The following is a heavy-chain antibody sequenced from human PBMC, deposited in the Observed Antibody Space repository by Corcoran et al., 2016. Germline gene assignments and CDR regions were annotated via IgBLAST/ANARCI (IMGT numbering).Heavy chain of an antibody. J-gene: IGHJ4*02. D-gene: IGHD6-19*01. Sequence: QVQLVESGGGVVQPGRSLRLSCAASGFTFSSYGMHWVRQAPGKGLEWVAVISYDGSNKYYADSVKGRFTISRDNSKNTLYLQMKSLRAEDTAVYYCAKAIPSYIAVSGTDYWGQGTLVTVSS. V-gene: IGHV3-30*18. CDR3: AKAIPSYIAVSGTDY. CDR1: GFTFSSYG. CDR2: ISYDGSNK.